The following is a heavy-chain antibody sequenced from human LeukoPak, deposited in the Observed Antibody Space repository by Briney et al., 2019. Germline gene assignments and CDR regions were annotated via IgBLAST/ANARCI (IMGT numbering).Heavy chain of an antibody. J-gene: IGHJ6*03. D-gene: IGHD2-15*01. V-gene: IGHV3-48*03. CDR3: ARGRYCSGGSCYLYYYMDV. CDR2: ISSSGSTI. CDR1: GFTFSSYE. Sequence: PGGSLRLSCAASGFTFSSYEMNWVRQAPGKGLEWVSYISSSGSTIYYADSVKGRFTISRDNAKNSLYLQMNSLRAEDTAVYYCARGRYCSGGSCYLYYYMDVWGKGTTVTISS.